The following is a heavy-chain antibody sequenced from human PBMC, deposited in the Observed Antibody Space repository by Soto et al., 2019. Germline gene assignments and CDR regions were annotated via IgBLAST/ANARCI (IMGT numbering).Heavy chain of an antibody. D-gene: IGHD6-13*01. Sequence: PSETLSLTCAVSGGSISSGGYSWSWIRQPPGKGLEWIGYMYHSGSTYYNPSLKSRVTISIDRSKNQFSLKLNSMTAADTAVYYCARHRGYSSSYYPILFGYYYGMDVWGQGTTVTVSS. J-gene: IGHJ6*02. V-gene: IGHV4-30-2*01. CDR2: MYHSGST. CDR1: GGSISSGGYS. CDR3: ARHRGYSSSYYPILFGYYYGMDV.